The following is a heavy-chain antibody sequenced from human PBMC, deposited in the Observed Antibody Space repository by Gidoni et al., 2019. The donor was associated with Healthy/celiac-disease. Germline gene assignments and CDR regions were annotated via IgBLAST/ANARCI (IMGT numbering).Heavy chain of an antibody. CDR3: ARRGPGSGSYYLGY. V-gene: IGHV4-34*01. J-gene: IGHJ4*02. CDR2: INHSGST. CDR1: GGSFSGYY. Sequence: QVQLQQWGAGLLKPSETLSLTCAVYGGSFSGYYWSWIRQPPGKGLEWIGEINHSGSTNSNPSLKSRVTISVDTSKNQFSLKLSSVTAADTAVYYCARRGPGSGSYYLGYWGQGTLVTVSS. D-gene: IGHD3-10*01.